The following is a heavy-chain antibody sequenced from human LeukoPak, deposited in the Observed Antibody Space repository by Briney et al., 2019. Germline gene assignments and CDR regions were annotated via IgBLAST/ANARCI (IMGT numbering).Heavy chain of an antibody. CDR1: GFTFSSYS. J-gene: IGHJ4*01. V-gene: IGHV3-48*01. CDR3: ARENYDISGYLAGYFDY. CDR2: ISSSSSTI. D-gene: IGHD3-22*01. Sequence: GGSLRLSCTASGFTFSSYSMNWVRQAPGKGLEWVSYISSSSSTIYYADSVKGRFTISRDNAKNSLYLQMNSLRAEDTAVYYCARENYDISGYLAGYFDYWGQGTLVTVSS.